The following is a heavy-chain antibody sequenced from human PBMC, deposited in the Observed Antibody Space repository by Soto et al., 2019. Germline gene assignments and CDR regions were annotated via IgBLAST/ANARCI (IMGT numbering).Heavy chain of an antibody. CDR3: ARRNVDTAMALDY. J-gene: IGHJ4*02. Sequence: QVQLQESGPGLVKPSETLSLTCTVSGGSISSYYWSWIRQPPGKGLEWIGYIYYSGSTNYNPSLKSRVTISVDTSKNQFSLKLSSVTAADTAVYYCARRNVDTAMALDYWGQGTLVTVSS. CDR2: IYYSGST. D-gene: IGHD5-18*01. V-gene: IGHV4-59*01. CDR1: GGSISSYY.